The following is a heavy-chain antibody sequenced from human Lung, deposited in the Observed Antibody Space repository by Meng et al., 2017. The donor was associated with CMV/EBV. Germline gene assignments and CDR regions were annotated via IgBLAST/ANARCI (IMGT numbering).Heavy chain of an antibody. CDR1: GASLSAYNSY. V-gene: IGHV4-39*07. Sequence: PETLSPXCSVSGASLSAYNSYWGWIRQSPGKGLEWIGSISYAESTFYYPSLKRRSTISMDASNNQFSLRLTSVTAADTAVYYCARECTTGSEGYFDLWGSGTXVTVSS. CDR2: ISYAEST. J-gene: IGHJ2*01. D-gene: IGHD2-8*01. CDR3: ARECTTGSEGYFDL.